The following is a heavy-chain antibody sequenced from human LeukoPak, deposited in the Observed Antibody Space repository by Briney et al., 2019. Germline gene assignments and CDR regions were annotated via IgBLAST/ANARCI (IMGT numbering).Heavy chain of an antibody. CDR1: GGTFSSYA. CDR3: ARGGRRSNYYYYYYMDV. J-gene: IGHJ6*03. D-gene: IGHD1-1*01. V-gene: IGHV1-69*05. CDR2: IIPIFGTA. Sequence: GASLKVSCKASGGTFSSYAISWVRQAPGQGLEWMRGIIPIFGTANYAKKFQGRVTITTDESTSTAYMELSSLRSEDTAVYYCARGGRRSNYYYYYYMDVWGKGTTVTVSS.